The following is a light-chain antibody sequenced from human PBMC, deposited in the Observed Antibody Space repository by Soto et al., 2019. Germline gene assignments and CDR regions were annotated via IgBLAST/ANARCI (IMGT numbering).Light chain of an antibody. CDR1: QGVSGN. CDR2: GAS. CDR3: QQRSSWPPTIT. Sequence: EIGMTQSPATLSVSAGERSTLSCRASQGVSGNLAWYEQKPGQAPRLLIFGASTRAADSPVRFSGSGSGTDFTLTISRLEPEDFAVYYCQQRSSWPPTITLGQGTRLEI. V-gene: IGKV3D-15*01. J-gene: IGKJ5*01.